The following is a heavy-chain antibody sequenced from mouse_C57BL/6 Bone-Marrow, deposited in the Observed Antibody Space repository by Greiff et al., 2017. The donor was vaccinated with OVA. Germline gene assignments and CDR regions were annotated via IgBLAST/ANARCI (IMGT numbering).Heavy chain of an antibody. CDR1: GYTFTDYE. D-gene: IGHD2-5*01. Sequence: QVHVKQSGAELVRPGASVTLSCKASGYTFTDYEMHWVKQTPVNGLEWIGAIDPETGGTAYNQKFKGKATLTVDKSSSTAYMELRSLTSEDSAVYDCTRGCSNYYAMDYWGRGTAVTVTA. CDR3: TRGCSNYYAMDY. CDR2: IDPETGGT. V-gene: IGHV1-15*01. J-gene: IGHJ4*01.